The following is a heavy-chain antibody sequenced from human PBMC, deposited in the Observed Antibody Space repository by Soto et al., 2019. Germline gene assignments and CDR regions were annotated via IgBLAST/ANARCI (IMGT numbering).Heavy chain of an antibody. Sequence: QVQLVQSGAEVKKPGSSVKVSCKASGGTFSSYAISWVRQAPGQGLEWMGGIIPIFGTANYAQKFQGRVTIPADEXXSXAXXELSSLRSEDTAVYYCARGAYCTNGVCFTRDWFDPWGQGTLVTVSS. V-gene: IGHV1-69*12. D-gene: IGHD2-8*01. CDR2: IIPIFGTA. CDR3: ARGAYCTNGVCFTRDWFDP. J-gene: IGHJ5*02. CDR1: GGTFSSYA.